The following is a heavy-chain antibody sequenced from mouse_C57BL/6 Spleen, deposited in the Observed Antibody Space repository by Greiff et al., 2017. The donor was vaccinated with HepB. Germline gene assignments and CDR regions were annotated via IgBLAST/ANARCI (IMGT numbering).Heavy chain of an antibody. CDR3: TTFEYYGSSTV. V-gene: IGHV14-1*01. CDR1: GFNIKDYY. Sequence: EVHLVESGAELVRPGASVKLSCTASGFNIKDYYMHWVKQRPEQGLEWIGRIDPEDGDTEYAPKFQGKAPMTADPSSNTAYLQLSSLTSEDTAVYYCTTFEYYGSSTVWGTGTTVTVSS. D-gene: IGHD1-1*01. CDR2: IDPEDGDT. J-gene: IGHJ1*03.